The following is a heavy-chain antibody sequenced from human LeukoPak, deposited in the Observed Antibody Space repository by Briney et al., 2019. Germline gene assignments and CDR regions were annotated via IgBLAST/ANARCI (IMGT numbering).Heavy chain of an antibody. J-gene: IGHJ4*02. CDR1: GGTFSSYA. CDR2: IIPILGIA. D-gene: IGHD2-2*01. Sequence: ASVKVSCKASGGTFSSYAISWVRQAPGQGLEWMGRIIPILGIANYAQKFQGRVTITRNTSISTAYMELSSLRSEDTAVYYCARGFGVVPAAPTDYWGQGTLVTVSS. CDR3: ARGFGVVPAAPTDY. V-gene: IGHV1-69*04.